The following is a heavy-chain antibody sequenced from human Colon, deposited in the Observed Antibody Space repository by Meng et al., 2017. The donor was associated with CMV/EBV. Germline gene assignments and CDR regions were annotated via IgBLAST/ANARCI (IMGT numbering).Heavy chain of an antibody. J-gene: IGHJ5*02. D-gene: IGHD3-22*01. Sequence: GSISTGSHYWSWIRQHPGKGLEWIGYISYSGSTYYNPSLKSRVTISVDTSKNQFSLKLNSVTVADTAVYYCARGPSDYYDNSGYISPWGQGTLVTVSS. CDR3: ARGPSDYYDNSGYISP. CDR2: ISYSGST. V-gene: IGHV4-31*02. CDR1: GSISTGSHY.